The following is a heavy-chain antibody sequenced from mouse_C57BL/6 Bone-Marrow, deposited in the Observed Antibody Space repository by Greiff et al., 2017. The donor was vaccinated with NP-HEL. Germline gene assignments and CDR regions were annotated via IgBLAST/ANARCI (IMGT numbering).Heavy chain of an antibody. Sequence: EVQRVESGGGLVQPGGSLKLSCAASGFTFSDYGMAWVRQAPRQGLEWVAFISNLAYSIYYADTVTGRFPISRENAKNTLYLEMSSLRSEDTAMYYCARRKLGRDWYFDVWGTGTTVTVAS. CDR3: ARRKLGRDWYFDV. J-gene: IGHJ1*03. D-gene: IGHD4-1*01. CDR1: GFTFSDYG. V-gene: IGHV5-15*04. CDR2: ISNLAYSI.